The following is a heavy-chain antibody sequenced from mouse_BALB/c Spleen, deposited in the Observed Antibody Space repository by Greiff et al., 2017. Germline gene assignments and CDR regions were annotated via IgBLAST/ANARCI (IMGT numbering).Heavy chain of an antibody. CDR3: ARADY. Sequence: EVKLQESGGGLVKPGGSLKLSCAASGFTFSDYYMYWVRQTPEKRLEWVATISDGGSYTYYPDSVKGRFTISRDNAKNNLYLQMSSLKSEDTAMYYCARADYWGQGTTLTVSS. CDR2: ISDGGSYT. J-gene: IGHJ2*01. CDR1: GFTFSDYY. V-gene: IGHV5-4*02.